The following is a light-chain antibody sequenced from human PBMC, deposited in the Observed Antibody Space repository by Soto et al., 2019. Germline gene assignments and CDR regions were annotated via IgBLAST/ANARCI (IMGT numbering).Light chain of an antibody. CDR2: DAS. J-gene: IGKJ2*01. CDR3: QYHNNGPPTYT. V-gene: IGKV1-33*01. CDR1: QDISNY. Sequence: IQMTQSPSSLSASVGDRVTITCQASQDISNYLNWYQQKPGKAPKLLIYDASHLQTGAPSRFSGGGSGTVFTFTISSLQPEDRGTYYCQYHNNGPPTYTFGQGTKVDIK.